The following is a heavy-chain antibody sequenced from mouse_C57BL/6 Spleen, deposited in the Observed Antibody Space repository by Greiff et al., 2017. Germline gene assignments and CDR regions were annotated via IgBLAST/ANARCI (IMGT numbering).Heavy chain of an antibody. V-gene: IGHV7-3*01. Sequence: EVMLVESGGGLVQPGGSLSLSCAASGFTFTDYYMSWVRQPPGKALEWLGFIRNKANGYTTEYSASVKGRFTISRDNSQSILYLQMNALRAEDSATYYCARSPYYYGSRYYFDYWGQGTTRTVAS. D-gene: IGHD1-1*01. CDR1: GFTFTDYY. CDR3: ARSPYYYGSRYYFDY. CDR2: IRNKANGYTT. J-gene: IGHJ2*01.